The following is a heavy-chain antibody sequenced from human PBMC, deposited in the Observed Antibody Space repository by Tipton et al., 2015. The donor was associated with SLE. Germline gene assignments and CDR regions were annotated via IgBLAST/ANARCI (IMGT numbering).Heavy chain of an antibody. V-gene: IGHV4-59*01. Sequence: LRLSCTVSGGSISSYYWSWIRQPPGKGLEWIGYIYYSGITNYNPSLKSRVTMSVDTSKNHFSLKLSSVTAADTAVYYCAKAELGIGSWMNWFDPWGQGTLVTVSS. D-gene: IGHD6-13*01. CDR1: GGSISSYY. J-gene: IGHJ5*02. CDR2: IYYSGIT. CDR3: AKAELGIGSWMNWFDP.